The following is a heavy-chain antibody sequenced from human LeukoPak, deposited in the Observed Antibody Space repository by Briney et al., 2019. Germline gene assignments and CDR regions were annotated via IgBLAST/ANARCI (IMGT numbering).Heavy chain of an antibody. CDR3: ARDRSSSWYGGYFDY. J-gene: IGHJ4*02. CDR1: GYTFTSYG. CDR2: INPNSGGT. D-gene: IGHD6-13*01. Sequence: ASVKVSCKASGYTFTSYGISWVRQAPGQGLEWMGWINPNSGGTNYAQKFQGRVTMTRDTSISTAYMELSRLRSDDTAVYYCARDRSSSWYGGYFDYWGQGTLVTVSS. V-gene: IGHV1-2*02.